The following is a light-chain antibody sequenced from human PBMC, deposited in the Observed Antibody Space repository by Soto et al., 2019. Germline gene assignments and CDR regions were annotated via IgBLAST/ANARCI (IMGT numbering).Light chain of an antibody. CDR3: QQYGSSGT. V-gene: IGKV1-5*03. CDR1: QTISSW. CDR2: KAF. J-gene: IGKJ1*01. Sequence: DIQMTQSPSTLSGSVGDRVTITCRASQTISSWLAWYQQKPGKAPKLLIYKAFTLKSGVPSRFSGSGSGTDFTLTISRLEPEDFAVYYCQQYGSSGTFGQGTKVDIK.